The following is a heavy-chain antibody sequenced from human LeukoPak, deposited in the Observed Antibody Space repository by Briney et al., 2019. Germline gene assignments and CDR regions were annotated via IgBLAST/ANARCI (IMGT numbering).Heavy chain of an antibody. CDR3: ARYGNRMDYYYYMDV. J-gene: IGHJ6*03. CDR1: GGSISSSSYY. D-gene: IGHD1-1*01. CDR2: IYYSGST. V-gene: IGHV4-39*07. Sequence: PSETLSLTCTVSGGSISSSSYYWGWIRQPPGKGLEWIGSIYYSGSTYYNPSLKSRVTISVDTSKNRFSLKLSSVTAADTAVYYCARYGNRMDYYYYMDVWGKGTTVTVSS.